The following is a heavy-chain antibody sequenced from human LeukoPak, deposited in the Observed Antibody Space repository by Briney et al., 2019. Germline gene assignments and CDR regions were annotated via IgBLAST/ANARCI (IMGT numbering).Heavy chain of an antibody. CDR2: IIPIFGTA. D-gene: IGHD6-13*01. V-gene: IGHV1-69*01. Sequence: SVKVSCKASGGTFSSYAISWVGQAPGQGLEWMGGIIPIFGTANYAQKFQGRVTITADESTSTAYMELSSLRSEDTAVYYCARDRQQLGTFDYWGQGTLVTVSS. J-gene: IGHJ4*02. CDR1: GGTFSSYA. CDR3: ARDRQQLGTFDY.